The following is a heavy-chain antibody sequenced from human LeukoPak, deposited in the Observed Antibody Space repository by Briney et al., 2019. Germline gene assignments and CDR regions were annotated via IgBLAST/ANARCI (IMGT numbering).Heavy chain of an antibody. CDR1: GGSFSGYY. CDR3: ARDGSPMIRGQNWFDP. V-gene: IGHV4-38-2*02. J-gene: IGHJ5*02. D-gene: IGHD3-10*01. CDR2: IYHSGST. Sequence: SETLSLTCAVYGGSFSGYYWGWIRQPPGKGLEWIGSIYHSGSTYYNPSLKSRVTISVDTSKNQFSLKLSSVTAADTAVYYCARDGSPMIRGQNWFDPWGQGTLVTVSS.